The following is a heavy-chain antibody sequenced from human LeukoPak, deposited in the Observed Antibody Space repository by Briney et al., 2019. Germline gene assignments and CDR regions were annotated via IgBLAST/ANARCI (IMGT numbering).Heavy chain of an antibody. CDR3: ARGRFGLYGSGSYYNFND. D-gene: IGHD3-10*01. CDR2: IIPILGIA. Sequence: VASVKVSCKASGGTFSSYAISWVRQAPGQGLEWMGRIIPILGIANYAQKFQGRVTMTRDTSISTAYMELSRLRSDDTAVYYCARGRFGLYGSGSYYNFNDWGQGTLVTVSS. CDR1: GGTFSSYA. J-gene: IGHJ4*02. V-gene: IGHV1-69*04.